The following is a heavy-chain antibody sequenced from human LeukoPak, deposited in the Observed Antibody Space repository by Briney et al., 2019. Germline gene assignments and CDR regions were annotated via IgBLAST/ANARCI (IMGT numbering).Heavy chain of an antibody. CDR3: ASIAARRGYYFDY. D-gene: IGHD6-6*01. J-gene: IGHJ4*02. CDR2: IYYSGST. V-gene: IGHV4-39*01. Sequence: SETLSLTCTVSGGSISSSSYYWGWIRQPPGKGLEWIGSIYYSGSTYYNPSLKSRVTISVDTSKNQFSLKLSSVTAADTAVYYCASIAARRGYYFDYWGQGTLVTVPS. CDR1: GGSISSSSYY.